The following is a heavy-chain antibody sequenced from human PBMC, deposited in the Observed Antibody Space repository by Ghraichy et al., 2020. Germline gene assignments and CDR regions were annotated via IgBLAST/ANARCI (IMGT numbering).Heavy chain of an antibody. V-gene: IGHV3-30*03. D-gene: IGHD5-12*01. Sequence: GESLNISCAASGLTFSTYGMHWVRQAPGKGLEWVAVISYDGGNKYYAESVKGRFTISRDNSKNTLYLQMKSLRAEDTAVYYCAQQVTYDDYFDSWGQGTLVTVSS. CDR3: AQQVTYDDYFDS. CDR1: GLTFSTYG. J-gene: IGHJ4*02. CDR2: ISYDGGNK.